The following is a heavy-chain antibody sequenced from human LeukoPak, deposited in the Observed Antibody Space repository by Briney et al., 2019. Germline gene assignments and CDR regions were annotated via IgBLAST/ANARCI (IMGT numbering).Heavy chain of an antibody. CDR1: GGSISSSSYY. D-gene: IGHD5-12*01. CDR3: ARGRSGYDIFDY. CDR2: IYYSGST. J-gene: IGHJ4*02. V-gene: IGHV4-61*01. Sequence: SETLSLTCTVSGGSISSSSYYWSWIRQPPGKGLEWIGYIYYSGSTNYNPSLKSRVTISVDTSKNQFSLKLSSVTAADTAVYYCARGRSGYDIFDYWGQGTLVTVSS.